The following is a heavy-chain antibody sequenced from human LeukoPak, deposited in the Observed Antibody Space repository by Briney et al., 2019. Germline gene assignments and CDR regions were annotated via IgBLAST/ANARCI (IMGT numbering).Heavy chain of an antibody. CDR3: ARARPLWFGEFVYYYYGMDV. J-gene: IGHJ6*02. CDR1: GFTFSSYD. Sequence: GGSLRLSCAASGFTFSSYDMHWVRHATGKGLEWVSAIGTAGDTYYPGSVKGRFTISRENAKNSLYLQMNSLRACDTAVYYCARARPLWFGEFVYYYYGMDVWGQGTTVTVSS. D-gene: IGHD3-10*01. CDR2: IGTAGDT. V-gene: IGHV3-13*01.